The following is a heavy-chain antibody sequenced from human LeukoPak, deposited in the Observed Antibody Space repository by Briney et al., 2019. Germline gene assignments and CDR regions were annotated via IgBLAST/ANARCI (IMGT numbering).Heavy chain of an antibody. J-gene: IGHJ5*02. Sequence: SETLSLTCTVSGGSVSSGSYYWSWIRQPPGKGLEWIGYIYYSGSTNYNPSLKSRVTISVDRSKNQFSLKLSSETAADTAVYYCARGGARTYYDYVWGSYPLSWFDPWGQGTLVTVSS. D-gene: IGHD3-16*01. V-gene: IGHV4-61*01. CDR2: IYYSGST. CDR1: GGSVSSGSYY. CDR3: ARGGARTYYDYVWGSYPLSWFDP.